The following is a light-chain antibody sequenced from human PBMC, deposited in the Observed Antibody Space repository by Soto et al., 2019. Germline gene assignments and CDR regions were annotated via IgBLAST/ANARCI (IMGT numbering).Light chain of an antibody. V-gene: IGKV3-15*01. CDR1: QSVSDN. Sequence: DIVLTHSPGTLSLSPGERVTLSFSASQSVSDNLAWYQQKPGQGPRLLVYRASTRTLGIPARFSGSESGTEFTLTISSLQSEDFAVYYCQQYNSWPITFGQGTRLEIK. CDR2: RAS. J-gene: IGKJ5*01. CDR3: QQYNSWPIT.